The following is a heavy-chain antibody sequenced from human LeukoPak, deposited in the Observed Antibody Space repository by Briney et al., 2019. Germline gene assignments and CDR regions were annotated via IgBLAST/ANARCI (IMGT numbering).Heavy chain of an antibody. J-gene: IGHJ5*02. CDR2: ISSSSSYV. D-gene: IGHD1-14*01. CDR3: ARDITGPHWFDP. CDR1: GFTFSSYS. Sequence: PGGSLRLSCAASGFTFSSYSMNWVRQAPGKGLEWVSSISSSSSYVYYADSVKGRFTISRDNAKNSLYLQMNGLRAEDTAVYYCARDITGPHWFDPWGQGTLVTVSS. V-gene: IGHV3-21*01.